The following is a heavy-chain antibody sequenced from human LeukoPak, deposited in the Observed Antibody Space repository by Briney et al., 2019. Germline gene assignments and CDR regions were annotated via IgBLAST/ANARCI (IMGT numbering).Heavy chain of an antibody. CDR3: VLGSGWHDSY. J-gene: IGHJ4*02. V-gene: IGHV3-7*03. CDR2: IRQDGSEK. CDR1: GLTFSSHW. D-gene: IGHD6-19*01. Sequence: GGSLRLSCAASGLTFSSHWMHWVRQAPGKGLEWVANIRQDGSEKYYIGSVTGRFTISRDNAKNLLYLQMSSLRVEDTAVYYCVLGSGWHDSYWGQGTLVTVSS.